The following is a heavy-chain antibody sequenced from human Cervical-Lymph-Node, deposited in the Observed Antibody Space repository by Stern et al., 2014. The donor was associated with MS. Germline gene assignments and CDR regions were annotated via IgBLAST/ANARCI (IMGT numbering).Heavy chain of an antibody. CDR2: INSNSGGT. J-gene: IGHJ4*02. D-gene: IGHD3-16*01. Sequence: VQLVQTGAEVKKPGASLKVSCKASGYTFSVYNIHWVRQAPGQGLEWIGRINSNSGGTNYAQKFQGRVTMTRDTSISIVYMELTRLRSDDTAVYYCARGASDYWGQGTLVTVSS. CDR1: GYTFSVYN. V-gene: IGHV1-2*06. CDR3: ARGASDY.